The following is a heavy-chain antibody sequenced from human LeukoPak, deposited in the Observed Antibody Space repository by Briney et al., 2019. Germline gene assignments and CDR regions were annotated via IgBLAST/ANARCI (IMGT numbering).Heavy chain of an antibody. D-gene: IGHD3-16*02. J-gene: IGHJ4*02. CDR2: INHSGST. CDR1: GGSFSGYY. Sequence: SETLSLTCAVYGGSFSGYYWSWIRQPPGKGLEWIGEINHSGSTNYNPSLKSRVTISVDTSKNQFSLKLSSVTAADTAVYYYAVSSGTYWGQGTLVTVSS. CDR3: AVSSGTY. V-gene: IGHV4-34*01.